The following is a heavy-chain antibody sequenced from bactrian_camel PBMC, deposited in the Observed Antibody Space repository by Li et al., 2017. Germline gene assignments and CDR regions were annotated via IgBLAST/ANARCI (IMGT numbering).Heavy chain of an antibody. V-gene: IGHV3-3*01. CDR3: VRDYGNYDCYTGTWCYAGVYND. J-gene: IGHJ4*01. CDR2: LDRNAVS. Sequence: HVQLVESGGGSVQAGGSLRLSCKASSIGRGSSDCMGWFRQSPGKEREGVAILDRNAVSGYADSVKGRFSISRDNAEATVYLQMNSLKPEDTALYYCVRDYGNYDCYTGTWCYAGVYNDWGPGTQVTVS. D-gene: IGHD4*01. CDR1: SIGRGSSDC.